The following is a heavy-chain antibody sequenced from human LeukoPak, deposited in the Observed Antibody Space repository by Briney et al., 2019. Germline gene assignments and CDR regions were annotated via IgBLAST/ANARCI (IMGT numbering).Heavy chain of an antibody. J-gene: IGHJ4*02. V-gene: IGHV3-23*01. CDR1: GFTFSSYA. D-gene: IGHD3-22*01. CDR2: ISGSGGST. Sequence: GGSLRLSCAASGFTFSSYAMSWVRQAPGKGLEWVSAISGSGGSTYYADSVKGRFTISRDNSKNTLYLQMNSLRAEDTAVYYCAKARPDYYDSSGYYQDDYWGQGTLVTVSS. CDR3: AKARPDYYDSSGYYQDDY.